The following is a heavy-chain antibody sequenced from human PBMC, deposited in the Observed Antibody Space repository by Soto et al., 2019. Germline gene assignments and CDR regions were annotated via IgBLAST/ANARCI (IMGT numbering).Heavy chain of an antibody. J-gene: IGHJ6*02. V-gene: IGHV1-2*04. CDR3: ARQCETATTKVDYYYGMDV. CDR2: INPNSGGT. D-gene: IGHD4-4*01. CDR1: GYTFTGYY. Sequence: ASVKVSCKASGYTFTGYYMHWVRQAPGQGLEWMGWINPNSGGTNYAQKFQGWVTMTRDTPISTAYMELSRLRSDDTAVYYCARQCETATTKVDYYYGMDVWGQGTTVTVSS.